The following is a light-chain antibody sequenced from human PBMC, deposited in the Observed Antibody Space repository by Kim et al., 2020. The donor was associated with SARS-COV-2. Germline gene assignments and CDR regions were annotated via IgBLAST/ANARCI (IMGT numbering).Light chain of an antibody. CDR2: SDN. CDR1: RSHDGSNT. J-gene: IGLJ2*01. V-gene: IGLV1-44*01. Sequence: PGTRVTISCSGSRSHDGSNTVNGYQQLPGTAPKLLIYSDNQRPSGVPDRFSGSKSGTSASLAISGLQSEDEADYYCAAWDDSLNVVFGGGTQLTVL. CDR3: AAWDDSLNVV.